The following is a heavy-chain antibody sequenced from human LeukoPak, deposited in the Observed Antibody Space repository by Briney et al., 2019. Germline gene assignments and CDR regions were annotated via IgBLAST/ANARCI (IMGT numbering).Heavy chain of an antibody. V-gene: IGHV3-21*01. CDR3: ARSRRFEYGMDV. CDR2: IGSSSSYI. Sequence: GGSLRLSCAASGFTFRSYSMNWVRQAPGKGLEWVSLIGSSSSYIYYADSVKGRFTISRDNANNSLYLQMNSLRVEDTAVYYCARSRRFEYGMDVWGQGTAVTVSS. D-gene: IGHD3-10*01. CDR1: GFTFRSYS. J-gene: IGHJ6*02.